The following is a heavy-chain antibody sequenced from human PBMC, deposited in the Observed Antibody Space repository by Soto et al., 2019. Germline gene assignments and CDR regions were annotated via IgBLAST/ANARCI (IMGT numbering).Heavy chain of an antibody. J-gene: IGHJ5*02. CDR1: GGTFSSYA. V-gene: IGHV1-69*13. CDR3: ARDIPREEWLGSWFDP. Sequence: SVKVSCKASGGTFSSYAISWVRQAPGQGLEWMGGIIPIFGTANYAQKFQGRVTITADESTSTAYMELSSLRSEDTAVYYCARDIPREEWLGSWFDPWGQGTLVTVSS. CDR2: IIPIFGTA. D-gene: IGHD6-19*01.